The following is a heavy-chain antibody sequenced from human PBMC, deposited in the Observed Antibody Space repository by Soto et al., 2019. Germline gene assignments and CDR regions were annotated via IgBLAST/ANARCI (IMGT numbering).Heavy chain of an antibody. D-gene: IGHD2-15*01. J-gene: IGHJ4*02. Sequence: PSETLSLTCTVSGASVNSDDYYWSWIRPLPGKGLEWIGYVYYTGGNKYNPSVESRLTIALGTSHNQSSLKLISVPAADTAVYYCGSGNACDVLLAYWGQGTLVTVSS. CDR3: GSGNACDVLLAY. V-gene: IGHV4-31*03. CDR2: VYYTGGN. CDR1: GASVNSDDYY.